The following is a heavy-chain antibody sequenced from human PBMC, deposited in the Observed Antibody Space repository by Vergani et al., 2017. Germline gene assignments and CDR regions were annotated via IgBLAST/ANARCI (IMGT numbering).Heavy chain of an antibody. CDR1: GFTFNSYG. D-gene: IGHD2-15*01. CDR2: IRSDESRG. CDR3: AKEGGGYGSGGTCYPEY. Sequence: QVQLVESGGGVVQPGGSLRLSCAASGFTFNSYGMHWVRQAPGKGVEWVASIRSDESRGYYGDSMEGPFTISRDNSKNTLYLQMKSLRPEETAGYYCAKEGGGYGSGGTCYPEYWGQGTLVIVSS. V-gene: IGHV3-30*02. J-gene: IGHJ4*02.